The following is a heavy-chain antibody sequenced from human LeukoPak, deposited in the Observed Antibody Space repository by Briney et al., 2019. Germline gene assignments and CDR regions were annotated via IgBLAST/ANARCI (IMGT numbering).Heavy chain of an antibody. CDR1: GFTVSSNY. D-gene: IGHD3-16*01. V-gene: IGHV3-53*01. J-gene: IGHJ4*02. CDR3: AKDGETEDYYVWGGVQGFDY. CDR2: IYSGGST. Sequence: GGSLRLSCAASGFTVSSNYMSWVRQAPGKGLEWVSVIYSGGSTYYADSVKGRVTICRDNSKNTLYLQMNSLRAEDTAVYYCAKDGETEDYYVWGGVQGFDYWGQGTLVTVSS.